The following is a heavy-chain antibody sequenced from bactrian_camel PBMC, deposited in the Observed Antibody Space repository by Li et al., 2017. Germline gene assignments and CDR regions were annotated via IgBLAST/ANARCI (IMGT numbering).Heavy chain of an antibody. Sequence: QVQLVESGGDSVQAGGSLRLSCAASGYTYNRNCMAWFRQAPGKEREGVARIATGSGNAYYADSVKGRFTISQDNAKNTVYLQMNSLKPEDTAMYYCAARGPYCYTKLSVRDFTYWGQGTQVTVS. CDR1: GYTYNRNC. V-gene: IGHV3S1*01. CDR2: IATGSGNA. J-gene: IGHJ6*01. CDR3: AARGPYCYTKLSVRDFTY. D-gene: IGHD2*01.